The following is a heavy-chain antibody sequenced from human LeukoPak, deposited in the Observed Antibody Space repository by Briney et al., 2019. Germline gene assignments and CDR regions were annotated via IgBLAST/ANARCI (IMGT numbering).Heavy chain of an antibody. Sequence: SETLSLTCAVSGGSISSSDYYWGWLRQSPGKGLEWIGSIYFSGNTYYNPSLKSRVTISVDTYKNQFSLKLTSVTAADTAVYYCARDARDYGDYNWFDPWGQGTLVTVSS. J-gene: IGHJ5*02. CDR3: ARDARDYGDYNWFDP. CDR2: IYFSGNT. D-gene: IGHD4-17*01. V-gene: IGHV4-39*07. CDR1: GGSISSSDYY.